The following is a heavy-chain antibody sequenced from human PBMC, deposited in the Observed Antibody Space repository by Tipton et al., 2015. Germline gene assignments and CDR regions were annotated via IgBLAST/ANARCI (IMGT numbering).Heavy chain of an antibody. J-gene: IGHJ5*02. V-gene: IGHV4-38-2*01. Sequence: TLSLTCGVSGYPINSDYYWGWIRQPPGKGLEWIANIYHSGSTYYNPSLKSRVTISVDTSKNQFSLKLRSVTAADTAVYYCASVCISSSCYYWFDPWGQGTLVTVSS. D-gene: IGHD2-2*01. CDR2: IYHSGST. CDR3: ASVCISSSCYYWFDP. CDR1: GYPINSDYY.